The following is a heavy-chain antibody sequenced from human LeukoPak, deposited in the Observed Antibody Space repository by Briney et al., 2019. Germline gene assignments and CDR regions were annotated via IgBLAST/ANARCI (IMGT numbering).Heavy chain of an antibody. CDR2: IHPSGRP. Sequence: SETLSLTCAVCGGSFSGYYWSWIRQPPGKGLEWIGEIHPSGRPYYNPSLESRVTMSLDTSENQFSLKLSSVTAADTAVYYCARGTYYYGSGRSYYMDVWGKGTTVTVSS. CDR3: ARGTYYYGSGRSYYMDV. CDR1: GGSFSGYY. J-gene: IGHJ6*03. V-gene: IGHV4-34*01. D-gene: IGHD3-10*01.